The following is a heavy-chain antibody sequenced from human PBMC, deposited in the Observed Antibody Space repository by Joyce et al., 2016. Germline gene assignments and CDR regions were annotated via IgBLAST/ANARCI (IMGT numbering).Heavy chain of an antibody. CDR1: GCSFSSYS. CDR3: ARSSYTNGIFDY. CDR2: LSSSSSYI. Sequence: EVQLVESGGGLVKPGGSLRLSCAASGCSFSSYSMSWGRQAPGKGLGWVSSLSSSSSYIKYTDSVKGRFTISRDNAKNSLYLQMNSLRVEDTAVYYCARSSYTNGIFDYWGQGTLVTVSS. J-gene: IGHJ4*02. D-gene: IGHD2-8*01. V-gene: IGHV3-21*01.